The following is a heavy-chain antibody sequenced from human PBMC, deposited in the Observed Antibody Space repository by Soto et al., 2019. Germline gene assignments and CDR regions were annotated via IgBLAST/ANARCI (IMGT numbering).Heavy chain of an antibody. D-gene: IGHD2-2*01. CDR1: GYTFTSYD. CDR3: ATTVVAAAMDAFDI. CDR2: MNPNSGNT. J-gene: IGHJ3*02. Sequence: QVQLVQSGAEVKKPGASVKVSCKASGYTFTSYDINWVRQATGQGLEWMGWMNPNSGNTGYAQKFQGRVTMTRNTSISTAYMELSSLRSEDTTVYYCATTVVAAAMDAFDIWGQGTMVTVSS. V-gene: IGHV1-8*01.